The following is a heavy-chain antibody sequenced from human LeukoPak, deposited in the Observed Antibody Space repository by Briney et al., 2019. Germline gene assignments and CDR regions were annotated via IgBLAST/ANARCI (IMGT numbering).Heavy chain of an antibody. CDR2: ISYDGGSK. J-gene: IGHJ4*02. D-gene: IGHD2-15*01. V-gene: IGHV3-30-3*01. CDR1: GFTFRSYA. CDR3: ARAVVVAAHFDY. Sequence: GGSLRLSCAGSGFTFRSYAMHWVRQAPGKGLEWVAGISYDGGSKYNADSVKGRFTISRDNSKNTLYLQMNSLRPESTAVYYCARAVVVAAHFDYWGQGTLVTVSS.